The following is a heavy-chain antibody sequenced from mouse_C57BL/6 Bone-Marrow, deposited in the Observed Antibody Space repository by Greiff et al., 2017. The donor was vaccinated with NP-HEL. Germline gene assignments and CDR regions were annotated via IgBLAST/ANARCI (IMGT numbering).Heavy chain of an antibody. J-gene: IGHJ2*01. CDR1: GFSLSTFGMG. CDR2: IWWDDDK. CDR3: ARIDYGNYEDFDD. D-gene: IGHD2-1*01. Sequence: QVTLKVSGPGILQPSQTLSLTCSFSGFSLSTFGMGVGWIRPPSGKGLEWLAHIWWDDDKYYNSVLKSRLTISKDTSKNQVFLKIANVDTADTATYYCARIDYGNYEDFDDWGKGTTLTVSS. V-gene: IGHV8-8*01.